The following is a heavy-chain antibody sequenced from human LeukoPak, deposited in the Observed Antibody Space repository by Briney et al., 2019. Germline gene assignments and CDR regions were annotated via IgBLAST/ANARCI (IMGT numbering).Heavy chain of an antibody. V-gene: IGHV4-59*01. CDR1: GGSIISYF. J-gene: IGHJ4*02. CDR2: IFDSGTTNYSPST. CDR3: ARGGVTTIAQYDY. D-gene: IGHD5-12*01. Sequence: SETLSLTCTVSGGSIISYFWRWIRQPPGKGPEWIGYIFDSGTTNYSPSTNYNPSLKSRVTVSLDTSKNHFSLKLSSVTAADTAVYFCARGGVTTIAQYDYWGQGILVTVTS.